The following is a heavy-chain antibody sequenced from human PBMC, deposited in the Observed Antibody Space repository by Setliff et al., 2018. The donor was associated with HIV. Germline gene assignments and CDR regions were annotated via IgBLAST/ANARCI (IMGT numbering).Heavy chain of an antibody. CDR1: GYTFTGHY. CDR2: VNPNSGDA. J-gene: IGHJ6*02. Sequence: GASVKVSCKASGYTFTGHYLHWVRQAPGRGLEWLGWVNPNSGDAIYAQNFQGRVTMTRDTSINAAYTELRGLRSDDTAVYYCARNFGLSPSGKYYYYYGMDSWGQGTTVTVSS. V-gene: IGHV1-2*02. D-gene: IGHD3-10*01. CDR3: ARNFGLSPSGKYYYYYGMDS.